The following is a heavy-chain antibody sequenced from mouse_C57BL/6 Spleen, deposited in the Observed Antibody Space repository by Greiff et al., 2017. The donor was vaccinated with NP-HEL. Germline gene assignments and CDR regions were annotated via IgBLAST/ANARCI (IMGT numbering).Heavy chain of an antibody. Sequence: DVMLVESGGGLVQPGGSLSLSCAASGFTFTDYYMSWVRQPPGKALEWLGFIRNKANGYTTEYSASVKGRFTISRDNSQSILYLQMNALRAEDSATYYCARSSYDGYYDAMDYWGQGTSVTVSS. D-gene: IGHD2-3*01. J-gene: IGHJ4*01. CDR2: IRNKANGYTT. CDR1: GFTFTDYY. CDR3: ARSSYDGYYDAMDY. V-gene: IGHV7-3*01.